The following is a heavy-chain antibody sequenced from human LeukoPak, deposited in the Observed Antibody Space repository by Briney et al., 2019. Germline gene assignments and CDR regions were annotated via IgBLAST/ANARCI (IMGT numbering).Heavy chain of an antibody. D-gene: IGHD1-1*01. CDR3: ARYDARYGMDV. V-gene: IGHV3-30*03. CDR1: GFTFSNYG. Sequence: PGGSLRLSCAASGFTFSNYGMHWVRQAPGKGLEWVAVISFDGSNKYYRDSVKGRFTISRDNSKNTLYLQMNSLRAEDTAVYYCARYDARYGMDVWGQGTTVTVSS. J-gene: IGHJ6*02. CDR2: ISFDGSNK.